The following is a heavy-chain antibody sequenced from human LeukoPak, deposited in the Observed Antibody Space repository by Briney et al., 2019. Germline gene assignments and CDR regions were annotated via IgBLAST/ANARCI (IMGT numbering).Heavy chain of an antibody. D-gene: IGHD6-13*01. V-gene: IGHV3-30*02. CDR3: ARVGSWEGSSWYLDYFDY. J-gene: IGHJ4*02. CDR2: IRYDGSNK. CDR1: GFTFSSYG. Sequence: GGSLRLSCAASGFTFSSYGMHWLRQAPGKGLEWVAFIRYDGSNKYYADSVKGRFTISRENAKNSLYLQMNSLRAEDTAVYYCARVGSWEGSSWYLDYFDYWGQGTLVTVSS.